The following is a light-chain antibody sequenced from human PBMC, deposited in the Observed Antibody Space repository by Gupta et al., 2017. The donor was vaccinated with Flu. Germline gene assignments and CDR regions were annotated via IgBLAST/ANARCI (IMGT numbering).Light chain of an antibody. Sequence: SNRITGIGARFSGSGAGTDFTLTISSREPEDFAVYYCQRRNNRHPPLTFGGGTKVEI. J-gene: IGKJ4*01. CDR2: S. CDR3: QRRNNRHPPLT. V-gene: IGKV3D-11*01.